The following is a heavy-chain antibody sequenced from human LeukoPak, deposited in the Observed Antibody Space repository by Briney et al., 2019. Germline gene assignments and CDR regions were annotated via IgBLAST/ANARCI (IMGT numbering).Heavy chain of an antibody. D-gene: IGHD3-22*01. Sequence: GGSLRLSCAASGFTVSSNYMSWVRQAPGKGLEWVSVIYSGGSTYYADSVKGRFTISRDNSKNTLYLQMNSLRAEDTAVYYCARNYYDSSGYYVGSPPFFDHWGQGTLVTVSS. CDR1: GFTVSSNY. J-gene: IGHJ4*02. CDR2: IYSGGST. CDR3: ARNYYDSSGYYVGSPPFFDH. V-gene: IGHV3-66*02.